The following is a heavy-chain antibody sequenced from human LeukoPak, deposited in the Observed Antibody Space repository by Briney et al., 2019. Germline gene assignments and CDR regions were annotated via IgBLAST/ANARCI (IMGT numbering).Heavy chain of an antibody. J-gene: IGHJ4*02. D-gene: IGHD3-10*01. V-gene: IGHV3-30*18. Sequence: GGSLRLSCAASGFTFSSYGMHWVRQAPGKGLEWVTVISDDGNNKYFADSVKGRFTISRDNSKNTLYLQMNSLRAEDTAVYYCAKGGPHYGSGSYYAFDYWGQGTLVTASS. CDR1: GFTFSSYG. CDR2: ISDDGNNK. CDR3: AKGGPHYGSGSYYAFDY.